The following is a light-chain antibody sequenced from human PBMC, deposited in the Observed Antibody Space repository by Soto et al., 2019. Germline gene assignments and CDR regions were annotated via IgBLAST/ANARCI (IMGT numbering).Light chain of an antibody. J-gene: IGLJ1*01. CDR3: SSYAGSSNV. V-gene: IGLV2-8*01. CDR1: ISDVGGYNY. Sequence: AVTHPPSASGSPGQSVAISCTGTISDVGGYNYVSWYQQHPGKAPKLMIYEVNKRPSGVPDRFSGSKSGNTASLTVSGLQAEDEADYYCSSYAGSSNVFGTGTKVTVL. CDR2: EVN.